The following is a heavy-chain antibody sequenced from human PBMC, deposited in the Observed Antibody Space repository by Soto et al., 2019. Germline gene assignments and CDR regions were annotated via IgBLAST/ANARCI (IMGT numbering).Heavy chain of an antibody. CDR3: ARDPQAGYCSSTSCYSQGMDV. J-gene: IGHJ6*02. V-gene: IGHV1-46*01. D-gene: IGHD2-2*01. Sequence: ASVKVSCKASGYTFTSYYMHWVRQAPGQGLEWMGIINLSGGSTSYAQKFQGRVTMTRDTSTSTVYMELSSLRSEDTAVYYCARDPQAGYCSSTSCYSQGMDVWGQGTTVTVSS. CDR1: GYTFTSYY. CDR2: INLSGGST.